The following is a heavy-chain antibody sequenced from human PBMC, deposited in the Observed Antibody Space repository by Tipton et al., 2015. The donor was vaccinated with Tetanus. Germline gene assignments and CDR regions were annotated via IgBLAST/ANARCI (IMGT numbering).Heavy chain of an antibody. CDR2: INHRGGT. D-gene: IGHD6-19*01. Sequence: TLSLTCDVYGGSFSGNYWSWIRQPPGKGLEWIGEINHRGGTMYNPSLKSRVTISGDTSRNQFSLNLTSVTAADTAVYYCASLPKHWLAPRGAPRGQGTLVTVSS. J-gene: IGHJ5*02. CDR1: GGSFSGNY. V-gene: IGHV4-34*01. CDR3: ASLPKHWLAPRGAP.